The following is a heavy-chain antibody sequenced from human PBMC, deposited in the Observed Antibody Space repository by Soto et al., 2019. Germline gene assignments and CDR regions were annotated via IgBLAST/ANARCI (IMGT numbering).Heavy chain of an antibody. CDR2: IYHSGST. V-gene: IGHV4-4*02. CDR1: GGSISSSNW. D-gene: IGHD6-13*01. J-gene: IGHJ4*02. CDR3: ARVYSVNYLGYFDY. Sequence: SETLSLTCAVSGGSISSSNWWSWVRQPPGKGLEWIGEIYHSGSTYYNPTLKSRVTMSVDTSKRQFSLNLSSLTAADTAVYYCARVYSVNYLGYFDYWGQGALVTVSS.